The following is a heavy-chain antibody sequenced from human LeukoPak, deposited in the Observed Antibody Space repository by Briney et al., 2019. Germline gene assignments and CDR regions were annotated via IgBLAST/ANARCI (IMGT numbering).Heavy chain of an antibody. J-gene: IGHJ5*02. CDR1: GGSISSSSYY. CDR3: ARGIGRSLLSNWFDP. Sequence: SETLSLTCTVSGGSISSSSYYWGWIRQPPGKGLEWIGSIYYSGSTYYNPSLKSRVTISVDTSKNQFSLKLSSVTAADTAVYYCARGIGRSLLSNWFDPWGQGTLVTVSS. CDR2: IYYSGST. D-gene: IGHD2-21*01. V-gene: IGHV4-39*07.